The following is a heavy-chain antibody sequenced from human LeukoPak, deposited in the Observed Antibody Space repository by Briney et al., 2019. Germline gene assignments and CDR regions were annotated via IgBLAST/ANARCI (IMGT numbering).Heavy chain of an antibody. J-gene: IGHJ4*02. CDR2: INSDGSST. D-gene: IGHD1-26*01. Sequence: GGSLRLSCAASGFTFSSYWMHWVRQAPGKGLVWVSRINSDGSSTSYADSVKGRFTISRDNAKNSLYLQMNSLRAEDTALYYCAKDAFSGSYSLFDYWGQGTLVTVSS. CDR3: AKDAFSGSYSLFDY. V-gene: IGHV3-74*01. CDR1: GFTFSSYW.